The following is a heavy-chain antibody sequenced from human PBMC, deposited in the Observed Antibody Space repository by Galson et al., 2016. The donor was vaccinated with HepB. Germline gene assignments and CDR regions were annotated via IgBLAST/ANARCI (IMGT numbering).Heavy chain of an antibody. J-gene: IGHJ3*02. CDR3: ASVTCGGGACQDVFAI. D-gene: IGHD2-21*02. V-gene: IGHV4-4*02. CDR2: IYHDGGT. CDR1: GGSISTDSW. Sequence: ETLSLTCAVSGGSISTDSWWHWVRQPPGQGLEWIGEIYHDGGTNYNPSLKSRLSMSVDKSKNQFSLNLSSVTAADAAVYYCASVTCGGGACQDVFAIWGQGIMVTVSS.